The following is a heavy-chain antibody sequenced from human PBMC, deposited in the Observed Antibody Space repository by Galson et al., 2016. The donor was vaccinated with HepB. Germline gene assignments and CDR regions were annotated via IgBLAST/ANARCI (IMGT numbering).Heavy chain of an antibody. V-gene: IGHV3-23*01. CDR3: AKANIIMVTLGIYLDT. J-gene: IGHJ5*02. D-gene: IGHD2/OR15-2a*01. Sequence: SLRLSCAASGFTFSTYGMHWVRQARGKGLEWVAGVSGHAGSTYYADSVKGRFAISRDNSKNTLFLQMNGLRADDTAVYYCAKANIIMVTLGIYLDTWGPGTLVTVSS. CDR1: GFTFSTYG. CDR2: VSGHAGST.